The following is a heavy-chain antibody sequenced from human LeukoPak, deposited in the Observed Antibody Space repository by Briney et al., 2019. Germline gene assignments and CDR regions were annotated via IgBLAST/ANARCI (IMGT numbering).Heavy chain of an antibody. CDR1: GGSISSSSYY. Sequence: PSETLSLTCTVSGGSISSSSYYWGWIRQPPGKGLEWIGSIYYSGSTNYNPSLKSRVTISVDTSKNQFSLKLSSVTAADTAVYYCTKSDGSGFIRICGRGTMVTVSS. CDR2: IYYSGST. J-gene: IGHJ3*02. CDR3: TKSDGSGFIRI. V-gene: IGHV4-39*07. D-gene: IGHD3-22*01.